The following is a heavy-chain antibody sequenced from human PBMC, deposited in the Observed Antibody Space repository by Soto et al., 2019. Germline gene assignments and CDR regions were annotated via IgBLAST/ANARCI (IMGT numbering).Heavy chain of an antibody. CDR2: ISSSSSYI. D-gene: IGHD3-22*01. V-gene: IGHV3-21*01. J-gene: IGHJ3*02. CDR1: GFTFSSYS. CDR3: ARDVDYYDSSGYYSVIVDAFDI. Sequence: GGSLRLSCAASGFTFSSYSMNWVRQAPGKGLEWVSSISSSSSYIYYADSVKGRFTISRDNAKNSLYLQMNSLRAEDTAVYYCARDVDYYDSSGYYSVIVDAFDIWGQGTMVTVSS.